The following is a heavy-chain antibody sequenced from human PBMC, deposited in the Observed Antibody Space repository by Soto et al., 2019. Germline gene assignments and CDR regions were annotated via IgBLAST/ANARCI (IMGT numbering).Heavy chain of an antibody. J-gene: IGHJ6*02. Sequence: SSVKVSCKASGGTFSSYAISWVRQAPGQGLEWMGGIIPIFGTANYAQKFQGRVTITADKSTSTAYMELSSLRSEDTAVYYCARTRTVTTNYYYYGMDVWGQGTTVTVSS. CDR1: GGTFSSYA. V-gene: IGHV1-69*06. D-gene: IGHD4-17*01. CDR2: IIPIFGTA. CDR3: ARTRTVTTNYYYYGMDV.